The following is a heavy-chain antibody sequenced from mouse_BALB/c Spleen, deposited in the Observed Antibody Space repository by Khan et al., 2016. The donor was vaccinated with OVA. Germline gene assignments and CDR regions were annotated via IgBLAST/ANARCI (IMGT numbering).Heavy chain of an antibody. D-gene: IGHD4-1*01. J-gene: IGHJ3*01. V-gene: IGHV5-6*01. CDR3: ASHLTGSFAY. CDR1: GFTFSSYS. Sequence: EVELVESGGDLVKPGGSLKLSCAASGFTFSSYSMSWVRQTPDKRLEWVATISSGADYTYYPDSVKGRFTISRDNAKNTLYLQMSSLKSEDKAMYYCASHLTGSFAYWGQGTLVTVSA. CDR2: ISSGADYT.